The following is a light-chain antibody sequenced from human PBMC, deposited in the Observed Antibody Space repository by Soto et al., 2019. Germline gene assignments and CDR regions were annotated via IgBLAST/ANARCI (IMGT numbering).Light chain of an antibody. CDR1: SSGVGGYNY. J-gene: IGLJ2*01. CDR3: SSYAGSNGVV. V-gene: IGLV2-8*01. Sequence: QSALTQPPSASGSPGQSVTISCTGTSSGVGGYNYVSWYQQHPGKAPKLMIYDVSKRPSGVPDRFSGSKSGNTASLTVSGLQAEDEADYYCSSYAGSNGVVFGGGTKVTVL. CDR2: DVS.